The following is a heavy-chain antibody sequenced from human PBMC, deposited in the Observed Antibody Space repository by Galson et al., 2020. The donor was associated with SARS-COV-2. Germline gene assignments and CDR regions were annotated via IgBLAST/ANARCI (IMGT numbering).Heavy chain of an antibody. D-gene: IGHD3-3*01. Sequence: SETLSLTCTVSGYSISSGYYWGWIRQPPGKGLEWIGSIYHSGSTYYNPSPKSRVTISVDTSKNQFSLKLSSVTAADTAVYYCARAPERRITIFGVVAEGYYFDYWGQGTLVTVSS. CDR1: GYSISSGYY. V-gene: IGHV4-38-2*02. CDR2: IYHSGST. CDR3: ARAPERRITIFGVVAEGYYFDY. J-gene: IGHJ4*02.